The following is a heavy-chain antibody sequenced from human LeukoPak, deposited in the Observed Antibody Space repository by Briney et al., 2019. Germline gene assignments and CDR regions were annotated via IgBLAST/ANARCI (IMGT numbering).Heavy chain of an antibody. V-gene: IGHV3-15*01. Sequence: GGSLRLSCAASGFSFTDAWMSWVRQAPGKGLEWVGHLKSKAAGGTTDYAAPVKARFTISGDDSKSTLYLQMNSLKTEDTAVYYCTTGNYWGQGTLVTVSS. J-gene: IGHJ4*02. CDR2: LKSKAAGGTT. CDR3: TTGNY. CDR1: GFSFTDAW.